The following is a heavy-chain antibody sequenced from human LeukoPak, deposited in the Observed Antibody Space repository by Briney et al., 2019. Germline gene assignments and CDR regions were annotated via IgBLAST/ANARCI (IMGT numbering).Heavy chain of an antibody. CDR3: ARNSGARSYYFYYMDV. D-gene: IGHD3-10*01. J-gene: IGHJ6*03. CDR1: GGSISSSNW. Sequence: SETLSLTCAVSGGSISSSNWWSWVRQPPGKGLEWIGEIYHSGSTNYNPSLKSRVTISVDKYKNQFSLKLSSVTAADTAVYYCARNSGARSYYFYYMDVWGKGTTVTVSS. CDR2: IYHSGST. V-gene: IGHV4-4*02.